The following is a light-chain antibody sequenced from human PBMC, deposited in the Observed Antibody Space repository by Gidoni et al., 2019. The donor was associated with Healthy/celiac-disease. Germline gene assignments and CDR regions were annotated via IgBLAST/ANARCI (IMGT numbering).Light chain of an antibody. CDR2: DAS. V-gene: IGKV1-33*01. J-gene: IGKJ2*01. CDR3: QQYDNLPLT. Sequence: DIPMTPSPSSLSASVGDIVTITCQASQDISHYLNWYQQKPGKAPKLLIYDASNLETGVPSRFSGSGSGTDFTFTISSLQPEDIATYYCQQYDNLPLTFGQGTKLEIK. CDR1: QDISHY.